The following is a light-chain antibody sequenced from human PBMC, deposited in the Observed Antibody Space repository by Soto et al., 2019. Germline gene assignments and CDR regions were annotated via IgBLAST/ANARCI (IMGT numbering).Light chain of an antibody. CDR2: DVS. J-gene: IGLJ1*01. V-gene: IGLV2-18*02. Sequence: QSALTQPPSVSGSPGQSVTISCTGTSSDVGSYNRVSWYQQPPGTAPKLMIYDVSIRPSAVPDRFSGSKSANTASLTITGLQPDAEADYYCSSFTSSSTYVFGTGTKLTVL. CDR3: SSFTSSSTYV. CDR1: SSDVGSYNR.